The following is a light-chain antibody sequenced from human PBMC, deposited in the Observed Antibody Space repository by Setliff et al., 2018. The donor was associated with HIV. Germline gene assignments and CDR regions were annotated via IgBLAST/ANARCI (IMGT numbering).Light chain of an antibody. V-gene: IGKV2-30*02. CDR1: QTLLHTDGNTY. Sequence: DDVMSQSPVSLSVTLGQPASISCTSSQTLLHTDGNTYLNWFHQRPGQSPRRLISKVSNRDSGVPDRFSGSGSGTDFTLKISRVEAEDVGVFYCMRGTRPWTFG. J-gene: IGKJ1*01. CDR3: MRGTRPWT. CDR2: KVS.